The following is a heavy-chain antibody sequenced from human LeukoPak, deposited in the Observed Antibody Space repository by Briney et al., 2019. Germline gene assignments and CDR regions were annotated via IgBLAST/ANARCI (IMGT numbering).Heavy chain of an antibody. Sequence: PSETLSLTCTVSGGSISSSSYYWGWIRQPPGKGLEWIGSNYYSGSTYYNPSLKSRVTISVDTSKNQFSLKLSSVTAADTAVYYCARQGYTYYYDSSGYYPFDYWGQGTLVTVSS. J-gene: IGHJ4*02. D-gene: IGHD3-22*01. CDR3: ARQGYTYYYDSSGYYPFDY. V-gene: IGHV4-39*01. CDR1: GGSISSSSYY. CDR2: NYYSGST.